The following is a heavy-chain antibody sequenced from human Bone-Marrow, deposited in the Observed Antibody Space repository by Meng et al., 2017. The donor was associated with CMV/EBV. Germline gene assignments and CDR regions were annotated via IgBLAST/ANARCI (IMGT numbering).Heavy chain of an antibody. V-gene: IGHV3-21*01. CDR2: ISSSSSYI. Sequence: GESLKISCAASGFTFSSYSMNWVRQAPGKGLEWVSSISSSSSYIYYADSVKGRFTISRDNAKNSLYLQMNSLGAEDTAVYYCAREKTYYDSSGLDYWGQGTLVTVSS. CDR3: AREKTYYDSSGLDY. J-gene: IGHJ4*02. D-gene: IGHD3-22*01. CDR1: GFTFSSYS.